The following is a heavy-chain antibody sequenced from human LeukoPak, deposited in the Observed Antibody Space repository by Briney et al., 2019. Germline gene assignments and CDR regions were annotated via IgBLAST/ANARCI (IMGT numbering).Heavy chain of an antibody. V-gene: IGHV3-23*01. CDR1: GFTFNEYA. D-gene: IGHD3-22*01. CDR2: ISERGDRT. Sequence: PGGSLRLSCAASGFTFNEYAMSWVRQAPGKGLEWVSGISERGDRTSSAASVKRRFTISRDNSRNILYLQMNSLRADDTAVYYCAKRGYYDSSGFSPLTYWGQGTLVTVSS. J-gene: IGHJ4*02. CDR3: AKRGYYDSSGFSPLTY.